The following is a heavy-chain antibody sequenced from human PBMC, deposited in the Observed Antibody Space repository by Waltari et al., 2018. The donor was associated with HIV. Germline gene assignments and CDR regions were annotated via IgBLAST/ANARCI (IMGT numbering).Heavy chain of an antibody. Sequence: ELQLVESGGGLVQPGGSLRLSCSASGLTFSSYWMHWVRQVPGKGLVWVSGINRDGSTIRYADSVKGRFTISRDNAKNTLYLQMNSLRAEDTALYYCARGQYYSMDVWGQGTTVTVSS. J-gene: IGHJ6*02. D-gene: IGHD3-10*01. CDR1: GLTFSSYW. CDR3: ARGQYYSMDV. CDR2: INRDGSTI. V-gene: IGHV3-74*01.